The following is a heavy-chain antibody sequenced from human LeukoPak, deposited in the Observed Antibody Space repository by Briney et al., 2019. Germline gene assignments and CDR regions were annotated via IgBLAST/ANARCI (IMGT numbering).Heavy chain of an antibody. Sequence: ASVKVSCKASGYTFTGYYMHWVRQAPGQGLEWMGWINPNSGGTNYAQKFQGRVTMTRDTSISIAYMELSRLRSDDTAVYYCARDPDVVQDNWFDPWGQGTLVTVSS. CDR2: INPNSGGT. D-gene: IGHD2-21*01. CDR1: GYTFTGYY. J-gene: IGHJ5*02. V-gene: IGHV1-2*02. CDR3: ARDPDVVQDNWFDP.